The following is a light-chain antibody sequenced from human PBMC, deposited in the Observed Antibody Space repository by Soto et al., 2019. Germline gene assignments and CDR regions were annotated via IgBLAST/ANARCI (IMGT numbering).Light chain of an antibody. CDR3: QQYYSTPPAYT. J-gene: IGKJ2*01. V-gene: IGKV4-1*01. CDR1: QSVLYSSNNKNY. CDR2: WAS. Sequence: DIVMTQSPDSLAVSLGERATINCKSSQSVLYSSNNKNYVAWYQQKPGQPPKLLIYWASTRESGVPDRFSGSGSGTDFTLNISSLQAEDVAVYYCQQYYSTPPAYTFGQGTKLEIK.